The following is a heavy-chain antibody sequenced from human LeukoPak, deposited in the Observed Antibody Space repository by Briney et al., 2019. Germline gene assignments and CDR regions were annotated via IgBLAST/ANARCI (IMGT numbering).Heavy chain of an antibody. D-gene: IGHD3-10*01. CDR3: TRSRYFGSGTHDY. CDR2: ISSSSSTI. V-gene: IGHV3-48*02. CDR1: GFTFSSYS. J-gene: IGHJ4*02. Sequence: GGSLRLSCAASGFTFSSYSMNWVRQAPGKGLEWVSYISSSSSTIYYADSVKGRFTISRDNSENTLFLQMNSLRDEDTAVYFCTRSRYFGSGTHDYWGQGTLVTVSS.